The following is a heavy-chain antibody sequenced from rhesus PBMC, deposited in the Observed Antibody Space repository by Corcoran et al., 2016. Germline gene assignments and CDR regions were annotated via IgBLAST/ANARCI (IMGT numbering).Heavy chain of an antibody. Sequence: QVQLQESGPGLVKPSEPLSLTCAVSGGSISSRNCWSWARQPPGKGLEWIGYISGSSGSTYYNPSLKSRVTISKDTSKNQFSLKLSSVTAADTAVYYCARDTAGYYFDYWGQGVLVTVSS. D-gene: IGHD3-34*01. V-gene: IGHV4S19*01. CDR1: GGSISSRNC. CDR3: ARDTAGYYFDY. CDR2: ISGSSGST. J-gene: IGHJ4*01.